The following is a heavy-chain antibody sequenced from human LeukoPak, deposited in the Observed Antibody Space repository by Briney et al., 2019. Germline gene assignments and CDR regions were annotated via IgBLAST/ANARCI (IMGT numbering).Heavy chain of an antibody. J-gene: IGHJ5*02. D-gene: IGHD3-10*01. Sequence: GASVKVSCKASGYTFTGYYMHWVRQAPGQGLEWMGWINPNSGGTNYAQKFQGRVTMTRDTSISTAYMELSRLRSDDTAVYYCARTMVRGVIIKRVWFEPWGQGTLVTVSS. CDR3: ARTMVRGVIIKRVWFEP. CDR2: INPNSGGT. V-gene: IGHV1-2*02. CDR1: GYTFTGYY.